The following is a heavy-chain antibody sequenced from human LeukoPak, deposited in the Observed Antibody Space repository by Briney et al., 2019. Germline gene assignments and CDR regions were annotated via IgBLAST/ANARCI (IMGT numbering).Heavy chain of an antibody. CDR2: IHHSGRT. Sequence: PSETLSLTCAVSGGSISSSNWWNWVRQPPGKGLEWIGEIHHSGRTNYNPPLKSRVTISVDKSKNQFSLKLSSVTAADTAVYYCARNLAYYGSGSPIMGVYNWFDPWGQGTLVTVSS. J-gene: IGHJ5*02. CDR3: ARNLAYYGSGSPIMGVYNWFDP. V-gene: IGHV4-4*02. D-gene: IGHD3-10*01. CDR1: GGSISSSNW.